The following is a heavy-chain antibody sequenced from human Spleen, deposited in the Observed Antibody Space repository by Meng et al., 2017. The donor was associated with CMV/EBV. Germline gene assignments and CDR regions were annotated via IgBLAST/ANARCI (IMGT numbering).Heavy chain of an antibody. CDR1: SLDGNY. Sequence: SLDGNYWSWIRQSPERGLEWMGEINHGGVTNYNPSFKSRITISADTSKNQFSLRLTSVTAADTAVYYCARTPRFRYSRPRTPLYFDSWGQGTLVTVSS. CDR2: INHGGVT. J-gene: IGHJ4*02. D-gene: IGHD4-11*01. CDR3: ARTPRFRYSRPRTPLYFDS. V-gene: IGHV4-34*01.